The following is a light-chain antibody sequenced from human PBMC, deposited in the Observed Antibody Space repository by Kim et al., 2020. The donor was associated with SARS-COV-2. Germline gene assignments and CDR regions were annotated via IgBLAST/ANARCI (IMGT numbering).Light chain of an antibody. J-gene: IGLJ1*01. CDR2: DVN. V-gene: IGLV2-14*03. CDR3: SSLTTRGIEV. CDR1: SSDVGAYNH. Sequence: QSVVTQPASLSGSLGQSITIPCTGSSSDVGAYNHVFWYQQHPGKAPKVLICDVNTRPSGVSNRFSGSKSGNTASLTISGLQAEDEADYYCSSLTTRGIEVFGPGTKVTVL.